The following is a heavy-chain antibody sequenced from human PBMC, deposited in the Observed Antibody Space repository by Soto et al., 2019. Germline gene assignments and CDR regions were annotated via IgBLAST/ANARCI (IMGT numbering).Heavy chain of an antibody. CDR3: ARDDVVPAAMGYYYGMDV. D-gene: IGHD2-2*01. Sequence: QVQLVQSGAEVKKPGSSVKVSCKASGGTFSSYAISWVRQAPGQGLEWMGGIIPIFGTANYAQKFQGRVTITADKSTSTAYMELRSLRSEATAVYYCARDDVVPAAMGYYYGMDVWGEGTTVIVSS. CDR1: GGTFSSYA. V-gene: IGHV1-69*06. J-gene: IGHJ6*04. CDR2: IIPIFGTA.